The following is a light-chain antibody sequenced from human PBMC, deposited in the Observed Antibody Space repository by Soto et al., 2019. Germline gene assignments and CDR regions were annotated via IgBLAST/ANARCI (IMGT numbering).Light chain of an antibody. J-gene: IGKJ2*01. CDR3: MQGAHWPDNT. CDR2: KVS. CDR1: HSLVYSSANTC. V-gene: IGKV2-30*01. Sequence: VVMTQSPLFLPVALGQPAAISSRSSHSLVYSSANTCLNWFHRRPGQSPRRLTCKVSKRSSGGPDRCSGSGSGSDFTLKISRVEAEDVAMYYGMQGAHWPDNTVGQGTNLQSK.